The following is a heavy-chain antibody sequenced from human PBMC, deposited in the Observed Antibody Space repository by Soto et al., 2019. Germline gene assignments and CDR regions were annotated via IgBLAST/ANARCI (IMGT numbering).Heavy chain of an antibody. CDR3: ASAAVTGTAGLDF. CDR2: ISPNSGGT. CDR1: GYTFSGFY. D-gene: IGHD6-19*01. V-gene: IGHV1-2*02. Sequence: ASVKVSCKASGYTFSGFYMHWVRQAPGQGLEWMGWISPNSGGTKSAEKFQGRVTMTRDTSISTAYMELSRPTSDDTAVYYCASAAVTGTAGLDFWGQGTQVTVSS. J-gene: IGHJ4*02.